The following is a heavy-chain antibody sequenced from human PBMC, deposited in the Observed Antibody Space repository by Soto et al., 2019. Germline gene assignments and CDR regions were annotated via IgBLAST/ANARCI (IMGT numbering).Heavy chain of an antibody. J-gene: IGHJ4*02. Sequence: GGSLRLSCVVSGFIPSSYAMSWVRQAPGKGLEWVSGISGSGGATSYADSVKGRFTISRDNSKNTLYLQMNSLSAEDTAIYYCAKDAIMVSSSFKSFDLWGQGALVTVSS. CDR1: GFIPSSYA. CDR2: ISGSGGAT. V-gene: IGHV3-23*01. CDR3: AKDAIMVSSSFKSFDL. D-gene: IGHD6-13*01.